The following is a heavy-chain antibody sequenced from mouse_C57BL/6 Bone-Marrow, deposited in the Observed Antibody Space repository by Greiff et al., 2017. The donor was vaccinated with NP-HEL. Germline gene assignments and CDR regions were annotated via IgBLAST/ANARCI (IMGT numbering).Heavy chain of an antibody. CDR1: GYTFTSYW. V-gene: IGHV1-52*01. J-gene: IGHJ3*01. CDR3: ARGDLYLYYDYDSFAY. Sequence: QVQLQQPGAELVRPGSSVKLSCKASGYTFTSYWMHWVKQRPIQGLEWIGNIDPSDSETHYNQKFKDKATLTVDKSSSTAYMQLSSLTSEDSAVYYCARGDLYLYYDYDSFAYWGQGTQVTVSA. D-gene: IGHD2-4*01. CDR2: IDPSDSET.